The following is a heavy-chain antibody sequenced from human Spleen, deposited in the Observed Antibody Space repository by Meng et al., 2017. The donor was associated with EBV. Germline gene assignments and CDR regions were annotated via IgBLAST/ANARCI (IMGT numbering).Heavy chain of an antibody. J-gene: IGHJ4*02. D-gene: IGHD3-16*01. Sequence: GGCGGGLVGPGGSLRFSCAASGFIFNNYRMNWVRQAPGKGLEWVSVIDYGGISTYYADSVKGRFTISRDNAKNSVSLQMNNLRAEDTAVYYCVREEYDPRDFWGQGTLVTVSS. CDR3: VREEYDPRDF. V-gene: IGHV3-21*01. CDR2: IDYGGIST. CDR1: GFIFNNYR.